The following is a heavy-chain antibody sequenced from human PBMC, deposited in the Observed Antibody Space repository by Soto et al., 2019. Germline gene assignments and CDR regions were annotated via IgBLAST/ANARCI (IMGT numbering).Heavy chain of an antibody. CDR2: INPSTGAA. Sequence: QLHLVQSGAVVKKPGASVTVSCSASGYPVTAYYMHWVRQAPGRGLEWMGGINPSTGAAKYTQTFQGRVTMTRDTSTSTFFKELSGLTSEATAVFYCARGGGVGVAGSAAFDMWGQGTLVTVSS. J-gene: IGHJ3*02. D-gene: IGHD3-3*01. V-gene: IGHV1-2*02. CDR3: ARGGGVGVAGSAAFDM. CDR1: GYPVTAYY.